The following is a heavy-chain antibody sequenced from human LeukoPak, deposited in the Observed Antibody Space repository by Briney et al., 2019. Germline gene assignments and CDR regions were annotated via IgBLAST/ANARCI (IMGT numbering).Heavy chain of an antibody. D-gene: IGHD6-13*01. CDR3: APDLRGSAWSLDD. CDR1: GFTFSNYA. Sequence: PGGSLRLSCAASGFTFSNYAMGWVRQAPGKGLEWASLISGSGGGTYFADSVKGRFTISRDNSKNTLYLQMDGLRAEDTSIYYCAPDLRGSAWSLDDWGQGTLVIVSS. V-gene: IGHV3-23*01. J-gene: IGHJ4*02. CDR2: ISGSGGGT.